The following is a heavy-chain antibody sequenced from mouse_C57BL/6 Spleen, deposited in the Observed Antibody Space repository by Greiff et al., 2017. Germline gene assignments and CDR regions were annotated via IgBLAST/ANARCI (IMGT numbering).Heavy chain of an antibody. V-gene: IGHV1-64*01. CDR1: GYTFTSYW. D-gene: IGHD2-1*01. CDR3: ARGRGNFYYYAMDY. J-gene: IGHJ4*01. CDR2: IHPNSGST. Sequence: QVQLKQPGAELVKPGASVKLSCKASGYTFTSYWMHWVKQRPGQGLEWIGMIHPNSGSTNYNEKFKSKATLTVDKSSSTAYMQLSSLTSEDSAVYYCARGRGNFYYYAMDYWGQGTSVTVSS.